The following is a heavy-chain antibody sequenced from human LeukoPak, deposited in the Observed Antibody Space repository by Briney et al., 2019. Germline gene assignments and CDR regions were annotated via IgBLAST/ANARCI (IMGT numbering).Heavy chain of an antibody. J-gene: IGHJ4*02. CDR1: GFTPSSYF. V-gene: IGHV3-74*01. CDR2: INSDGSST. Sequence: GGSPRLSSAASGFTPSSYFMHWARHAPGEGLGWVSRINSDGSSTSYADSVKGRFTISRDNAKNTLYLQMNSLRAEDTAVYYCARDGGFGELSPTFDYWGQGTLVTVSS. CDR3: ARDGGFGELSPTFDY. D-gene: IGHD3-10*01.